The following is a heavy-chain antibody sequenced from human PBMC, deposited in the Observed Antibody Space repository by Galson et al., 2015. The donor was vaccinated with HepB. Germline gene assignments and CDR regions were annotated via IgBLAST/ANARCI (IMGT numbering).Heavy chain of an antibody. V-gene: IGHV3-20*04. CDR3: ARSISAIDAFDI. J-gene: IGHJ3*02. Sequence: SLRLSCAASGFTFDDYGMYWVRQAPGRGLEWVSGVNWNGGSTTYADSVKGRFTISRDNAKNSLYLQMNSLRAEDTAFYYCARSISAIDAFDIWGQGTMVTVSS. CDR1: GFTFDDYG. CDR2: VNWNGGST.